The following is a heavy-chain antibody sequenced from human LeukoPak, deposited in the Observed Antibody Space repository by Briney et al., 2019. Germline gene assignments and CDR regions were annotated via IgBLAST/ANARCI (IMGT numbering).Heavy chain of an antibody. CDR3: ARDGQRYCSSTSCYNIDY. D-gene: IGHD2-2*01. V-gene: IGHV3-11*01. CDR1: GGSFSGYC. J-gene: IGHJ4*02. Sequence: LSLTCAVYGGSFSGYCWSWIRQAPGKGLEWVSYISSSGSTIYYADSVKGRFTISRDNAKNSLYLQMNSLRAEDTAVYYCARDGQRYCSSTSCYNIDYWGQGTLVTVSS. CDR2: ISSSGSTI.